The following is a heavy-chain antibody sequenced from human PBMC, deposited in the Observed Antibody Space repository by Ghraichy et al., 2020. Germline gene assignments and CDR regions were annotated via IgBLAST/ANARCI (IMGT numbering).Heavy chain of an antibody. Sequence: SVKVSCKASGGTFSSYAISWVRQAPGQGLEWMGGIIPIFGAPNYAQKFQGRVTITADESTSTAYMELSSLRSEDTAVFYCAIKVGYCTTTSCLHHGGTDVWGQGTTVTVSS. CDR2: IIPIFGAP. V-gene: IGHV1-69*13. J-gene: IGHJ6*02. D-gene: IGHD2-2*01. CDR1: GGTFSSYA. CDR3: AIKVGYCTTTSCLHHGGTDV.